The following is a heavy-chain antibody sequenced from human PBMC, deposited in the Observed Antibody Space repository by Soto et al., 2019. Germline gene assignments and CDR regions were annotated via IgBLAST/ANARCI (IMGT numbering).Heavy chain of an antibody. V-gene: IGHV4-61*01. CDR1: GGSVSSGSYY. Sequence: QVQLQESGPGLVKPSETLSLTCTVSGGSVSSGSYYWSWIRQPPGKGLEWIVYIYSSGSTNYNPSLNSRVTIWMDTSKNQFSLKLNSVTAADTAVYYCVREGAWGQGTLVTVSS. J-gene: IGHJ5*02. CDR3: VREGA. CDR2: IYSSGST.